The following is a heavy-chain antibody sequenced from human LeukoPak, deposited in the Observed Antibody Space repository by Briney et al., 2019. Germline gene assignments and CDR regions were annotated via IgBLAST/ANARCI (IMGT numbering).Heavy chain of an antibody. J-gene: IGHJ4*02. CDR1: GGSISSYY. D-gene: IGHD3-22*01. V-gene: IGHV4-4*07. CDR2: IYTSGST. CDR3: AREYSHDSSGYRLADY. Sequence: PETLSLTCTVSGGSISSYYWSWIRQPAGKGLEWIGRIYTSGSTNYNPSLKSRVTMSVDTSKNQFSLKLSSVTAADTAVYYCAREYSHDSSGYRLADYWGQGTLVTVSS.